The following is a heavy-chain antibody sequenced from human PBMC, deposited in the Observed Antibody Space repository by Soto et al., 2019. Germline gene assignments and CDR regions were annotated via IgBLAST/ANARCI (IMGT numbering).Heavy chain of an antibody. CDR3: AKDESARTTGPYFNY. Sequence: GGSLRLSCAVSGFTFSSYAMSWVRQAPGKGLEWISGVTGSGSRTYYTDSVKGRFTISRDNSKNTLCLQMNSLKAEDTAVYYCAKDESARTTGPYFNYWGQGTLVTVSS. V-gene: IGHV3-23*01. CDR2: VTGSGSRT. J-gene: IGHJ4*02. CDR1: GFTFSSYA. D-gene: IGHD1-1*01.